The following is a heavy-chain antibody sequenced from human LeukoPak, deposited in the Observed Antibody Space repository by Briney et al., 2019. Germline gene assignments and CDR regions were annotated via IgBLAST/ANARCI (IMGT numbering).Heavy chain of an antibody. Sequence: PGGSLRLSCAASGFTFSNYAMYWVRQAPGRGLEYVSAISTNGGSTDYANSVKGRFTISRDNSDNRVFLQMGTLRAEDMAVYYCARAHYGDYLGDWFDPWGQGTLVTVSS. V-gene: IGHV3-64*01. CDR1: GFTFSNYA. CDR3: ARAHYGDYLGDWFDP. D-gene: IGHD4-17*01. J-gene: IGHJ5*02. CDR2: ISTNGGST.